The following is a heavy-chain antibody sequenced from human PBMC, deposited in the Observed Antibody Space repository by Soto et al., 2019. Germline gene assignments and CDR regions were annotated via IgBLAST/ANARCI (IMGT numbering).Heavy chain of an antibody. V-gene: IGHV4-39*01. CDR2: IYYSGST. CDR1: GGSISSSSYY. CDR3: ARPDYYYYYMDV. Sequence: QLQLQESGPGLVKPSETLSLTCTVSGGSISSSSYYWGWIRQPPGKGLEWIGSIYYSGSTYYNPSLKSRVTISVDTSKNQFSLKLSSVTAADTAVYYCARPDYYYYYMDVWGKGTTVTVS. D-gene: IGHD6-6*01. J-gene: IGHJ6*03.